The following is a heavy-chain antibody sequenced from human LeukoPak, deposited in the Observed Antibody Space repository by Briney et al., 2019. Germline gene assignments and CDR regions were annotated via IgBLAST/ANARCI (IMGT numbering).Heavy chain of an antibody. Sequence: SQTLSLTRTVSGGSISSGGYYWSWIRQHPGKGLEWIGYIYYSGSTYYNPSLKSRVTISVDTSKNQFSLKLSSVTAADTAVYYCAREQSYCSSTSCYVGYYFDYWGQGTLVTVSS. V-gene: IGHV4-31*03. D-gene: IGHD2-2*01. CDR1: GGSISSGGYY. J-gene: IGHJ4*02. CDR2: IYYSGST. CDR3: AREQSYCSSTSCYVGYYFDY.